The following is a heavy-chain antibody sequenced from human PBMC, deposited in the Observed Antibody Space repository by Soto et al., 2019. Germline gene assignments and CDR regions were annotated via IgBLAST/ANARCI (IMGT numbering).Heavy chain of an antibody. V-gene: IGHV3-66*01. Sequence: EVQLVESGGGLVQLGGSLRLSCAASGFTVSSNYMSWVRQAPGKGLELVSVIYSGGSTYYADYVKGRFTISRDNSKNTLYLQMNSLRAEDTAVYYCARYRGTVYGMDVWGQGTTVTVSS. D-gene: IGHD3-10*01. CDR3: ARYRGTVYGMDV. J-gene: IGHJ6*02. CDR2: IYSGGST. CDR1: GFTVSSNY.